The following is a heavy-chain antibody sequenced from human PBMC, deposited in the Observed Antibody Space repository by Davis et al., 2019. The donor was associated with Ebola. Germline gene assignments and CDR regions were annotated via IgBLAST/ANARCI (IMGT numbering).Heavy chain of an antibody. Sequence: ASVKVSCKVYEYTLTELPMHWVRQAPGKGLEWMGGFDPEDGETIYAQKFQGRVTMTRDTSITTAYMELSSLSSDDTAVYYCTRGIARRRSGSWFDPWGQGTPVTVSS. CDR1: EYTLTELP. J-gene: IGHJ5*02. CDR3: TRGIARRRSGSWFDP. CDR2: FDPEDGET. D-gene: IGHD2-15*01. V-gene: IGHV1-24*01.